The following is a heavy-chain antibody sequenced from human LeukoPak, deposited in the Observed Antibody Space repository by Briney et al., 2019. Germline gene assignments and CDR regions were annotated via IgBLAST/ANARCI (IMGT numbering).Heavy chain of an antibody. V-gene: IGHV3-30-3*01. CDR2: ISYDGSNK. CDR1: GFTFSSYA. Sequence: PGGSLRLSCAASGFTFSSYAMHWVRQAPGKGLEWVAVISYDGSNKYYADSVKGRFTISRDNSKNTLYLQMNSLRAEDTAVYYCAKGGSPDAFDIWGQGTMVTVSS. CDR3: AKGGSPDAFDI. D-gene: IGHD3-16*01. J-gene: IGHJ3*02.